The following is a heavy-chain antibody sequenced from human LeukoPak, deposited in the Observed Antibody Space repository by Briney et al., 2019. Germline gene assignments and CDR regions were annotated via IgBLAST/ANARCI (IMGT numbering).Heavy chain of an antibody. J-gene: IGHJ4*02. D-gene: IGHD4-17*01. Sequence: PSQTLSLTCTVSGGSISSGGYYWRWLRQHPGKGLEWIGYIYYSGSTYYNPSLKSRVTISVDTSKNQFSLKLSSVTAADTAVYYCASSSDYGDNGLDYWGQGTLVTVSS. CDR3: ASSSDYGDNGLDY. V-gene: IGHV4-31*03. CDR2: IYYSGST. CDR1: GGSISSGGYY.